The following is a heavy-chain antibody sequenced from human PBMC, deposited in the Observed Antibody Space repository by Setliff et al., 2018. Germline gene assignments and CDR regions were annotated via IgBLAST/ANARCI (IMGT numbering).Heavy chain of an antibody. CDR2: IYYSGST. Sequence: KPSETLSLTCTVSGGSISSGDYYWSWIRQPPGKGLEWIGYIYYSGSTNYNPSLKSRVTISVDTSKNQFSLKPSSVTAADTAVYYCASGYRLRPFDPWGQGTLVTVSS. CDR3: ASGYRLRPFDP. CDR1: GGSISSGDYY. V-gene: IGHV4-61*08. D-gene: IGHD5-18*01. J-gene: IGHJ5*02.